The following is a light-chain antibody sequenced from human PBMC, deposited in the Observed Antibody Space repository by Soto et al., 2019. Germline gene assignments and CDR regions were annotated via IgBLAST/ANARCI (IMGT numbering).Light chain of an antibody. CDR2: GNS. CDR3: QSYDNSLSVYV. CDR1: ISNIGSNT. V-gene: IGLV1-44*01. Sequence: QSVLTQPPSASGTPGQRVTISCSGGISNIGSNTINWYQQLPGTAPKLLIYGNSNRPSGVPDRFSGSKSGTSASLAITGLQAEDEADYYCQSYDNSLSVYVFGTGTKLTVL. J-gene: IGLJ1*01.